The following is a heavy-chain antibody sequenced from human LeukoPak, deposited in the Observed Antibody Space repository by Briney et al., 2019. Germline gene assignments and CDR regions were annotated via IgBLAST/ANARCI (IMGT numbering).Heavy chain of an antibody. J-gene: IGHJ4*02. CDR2: IYTSGST. Sequence: SSETLSLACTVSGGSISSYYWSWIRQPAGKGLEWNGRIYTSGSTNYNPSLKSRVTMSVDTSKNQFSLKLSSVTAADTAVYYCARDMSGHIFGYWGQGTLVTVSS. D-gene: IGHD3-3*01. V-gene: IGHV4-4*07. CDR3: ARDMSGHIFGY. CDR1: GGSISSYY.